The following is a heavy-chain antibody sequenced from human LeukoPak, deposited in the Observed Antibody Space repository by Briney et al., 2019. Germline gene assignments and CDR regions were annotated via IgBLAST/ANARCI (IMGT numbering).Heavy chain of an antibody. CDR1: GYNFPSYS. V-gene: IGHV1-18*01. CDR3: ARTIVGATYWFDP. Sequence: ASVKVSCKASGYNFPSYSINWVRQDPGQGLEWMGWIRPHTGETNSAQRFQDRVTMTTDTSTSTAYMELRSLRSDDTAVYYCARTIVGATYWFDPWGQGTLVTDSS. J-gene: IGHJ5*02. CDR2: IRPHTGET. D-gene: IGHD1-26*01.